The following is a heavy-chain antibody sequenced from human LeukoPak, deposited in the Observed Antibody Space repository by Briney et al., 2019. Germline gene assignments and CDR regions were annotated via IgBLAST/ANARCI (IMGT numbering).Heavy chain of an antibody. J-gene: IGHJ4*02. V-gene: IGHV3-30*03. CDR1: GFTLSSYG. Sequence: GRSLRLSCAASGFTLSSYGLQWVRQAPGKGLEWVAIISYDGSDKYYADSAKGRFTISRDNSKNTLYLQMNSLRAEDTAMYYCATGRMYYYDSSGQYWGQGTLVTVSS. D-gene: IGHD3-22*01. CDR3: ATGRMYYYDSSGQY. CDR2: ISYDGSDK.